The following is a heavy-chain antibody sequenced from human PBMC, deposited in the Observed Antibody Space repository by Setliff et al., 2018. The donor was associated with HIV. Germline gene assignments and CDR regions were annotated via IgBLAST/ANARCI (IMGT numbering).Heavy chain of an antibody. Sequence: GESLKISCAASGFTFSSYGMHWVRQAPGKGLEWVAVIWYDGNNKYYADSVKGRFTISRDNSKNTLYLQMNSLRAEDTAVYYCAKGAGSYSYVHEYFQHWGQGTLVTVSS. D-gene: IGHD5-18*01. V-gene: IGHV3-33*06. CDR1: GFTFSSYG. CDR3: AKGAGSYSYVHEYFQH. J-gene: IGHJ1*01. CDR2: IWYDGNNK.